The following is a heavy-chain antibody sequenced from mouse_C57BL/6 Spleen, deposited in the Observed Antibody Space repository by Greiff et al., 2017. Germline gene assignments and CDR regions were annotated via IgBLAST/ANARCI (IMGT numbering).Heavy chain of an antibody. CDR2: IDPSDSYT. D-gene: IGHD1-1*01. CDR3: ARGGGSPAWFAY. Sequence: QVQLQQPGAELVMPGASVKLSCKASGYTFTSYWMHWVKQRPGQGLEWIGEIDPSDSYTNYNQKFKGKSTLTVDKSSSTAYMQLSSLTSEDSAVYYCARGGGSPAWFAYWGQGTLVTVSA. CDR1: GYTFTSYW. V-gene: IGHV1-69*01. J-gene: IGHJ3*01.